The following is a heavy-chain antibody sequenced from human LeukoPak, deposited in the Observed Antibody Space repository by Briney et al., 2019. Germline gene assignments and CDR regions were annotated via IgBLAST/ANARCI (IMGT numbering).Heavy chain of an antibody. Sequence: NPGGSLRLSCAASGFTFSSHSINWVRQAPGKGLEWVSSISGDAVHILYSDSVKGRFTISRDNAKSSVYLQMNSLRDEDTAVYYCTSFETVSVSGFDYWGQGTLVTASS. CDR2: ISGDAVHI. CDR3: TSFETVSVSGFDY. J-gene: IGHJ4*02. CDR1: GFTFSSHS. D-gene: IGHD1-26*01. V-gene: IGHV3-21*01.